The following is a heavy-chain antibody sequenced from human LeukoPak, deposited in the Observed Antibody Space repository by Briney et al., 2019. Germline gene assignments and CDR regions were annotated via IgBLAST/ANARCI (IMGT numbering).Heavy chain of an antibody. CDR3: ARSARRDFWGGYYIY. Sequence: ASVKVSCKASGYTFTGYYMHWVRQAPGQGLEWMGWINPNSGGTNYAQKFQGRVTMTRDTSISTAYMELSRLRSDDTAVYYCARSARRDFWGGYYIYWGQGTLVTVSS. V-gene: IGHV1-2*02. CDR1: GYTFTGYY. CDR2: INPNSGGT. D-gene: IGHD3-3*01. J-gene: IGHJ4*02.